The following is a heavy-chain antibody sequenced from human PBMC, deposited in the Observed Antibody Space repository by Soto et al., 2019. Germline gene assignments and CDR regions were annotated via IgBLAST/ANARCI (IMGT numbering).Heavy chain of an antibody. CDR2: ISAYNGNT. CDR1: GYTFTSYG. Sequence: ASVKVSLKASGYTFTSYGISWVRPATGKGLEWMGWISAYNGNTSYAQKVQGRVTMTTDTATSTAYMELRSLQSEDTAVYYCARGPRHCSGGGCYSIDYWGRGTLVTVSS. J-gene: IGHJ4*02. D-gene: IGHD2-15*01. V-gene: IGHV1-18*01. CDR3: ARGPRHCSGGGCYSIDY.